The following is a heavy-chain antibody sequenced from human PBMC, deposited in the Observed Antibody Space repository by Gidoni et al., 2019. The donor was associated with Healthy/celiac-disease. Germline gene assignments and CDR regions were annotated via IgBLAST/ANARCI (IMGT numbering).Heavy chain of an antibody. CDR2: ISGSGGST. CDR1: GFTFSSYA. D-gene: IGHD3-22*01. Sequence: EVQLLESGGGLVQPGGSLRLSCAASGFTFSSYAMSWVRQAPGKGLEWVSAISGSGGSTYYADSVKGRFTISRDNSKNTLYLQMNSLRAEDTAVYYCAKDNPRDYYDSSGYYPPYYFDYWGQGTLVTVSS. CDR3: AKDNPRDYYDSSGYYPPYYFDY. J-gene: IGHJ4*02. V-gene: IGHV3-23*01.